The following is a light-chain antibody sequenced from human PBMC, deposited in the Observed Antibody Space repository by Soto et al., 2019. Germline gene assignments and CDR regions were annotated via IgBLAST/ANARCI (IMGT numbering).Light chain of an antibody. CDR1: SSDIGAYDY. CDR2: EVN. V-gene: IGLV2-14*01. Sequence: QSALTQPASLSGSPGQSITISCTGTSSDIGAYDYVSWFQQHPGKAPKLMISEVNNRPSGVSNRFSGSKSGNTAYLTISGLQVEDEADYYCSSYAGSSNVFGTGTKLTVL. CDR3: SSYAGSSNV. J-gene: IGLJ1*01.